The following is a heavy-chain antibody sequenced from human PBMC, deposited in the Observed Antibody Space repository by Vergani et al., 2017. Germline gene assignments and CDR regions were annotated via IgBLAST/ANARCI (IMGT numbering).Heavy chain of an antibody. D-gene: IGHD6-19*01. V-gene: IGHV4-39*01. CDR1: GASIRSSNYY. CDR3: AGHSTVGWLVKLGGIDP. J-gene: IGHJ5*02. CDR2: IYYSGST. Sequence: LQLQESGPGLVKPSATLYLTCSVSGASIRSSNYYWGWIRQPPGKGLEWIASIYYSGSTYYNPSLKSRVTISVDTSKNQFSLKLSSVTAADTAVYFCAGHSTVGWLVKLGGIDPWGQGILVTVSS.